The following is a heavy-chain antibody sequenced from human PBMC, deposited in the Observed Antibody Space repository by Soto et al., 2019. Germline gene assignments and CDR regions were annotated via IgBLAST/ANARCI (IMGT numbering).Heavy chain of an antibody. Sequence: GGSLRLSCAASGFTFSTYWMHWVRQAPGKGLVWVSRINSDGSSTNYADSVKGRFTISRDNAKNTLFLQMNSLRAEDTALYYCPRGGCRGGSCLDPSFDFWDQGTLGRVSS. J-gene: IGHJ4*02. D-gene: IGHD2-15*01. CDR2: INSDGSST. CDR3: PRGGCRGGSCLDPSFDF. V-gene: IGHV3-74*01. CDR1: GFTFSTYW.